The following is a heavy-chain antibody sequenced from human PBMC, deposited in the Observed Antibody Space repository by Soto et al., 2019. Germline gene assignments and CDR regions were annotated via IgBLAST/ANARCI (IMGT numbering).Heavy chain of an antibody. CDR2: IYPGDSDT. CDR1: GYSFTNYW. J-gene: IGHJ6*02. CDR3: ARRCISTICYPLSGYYGIDV. Sequence: GESLKISCKGSGYSFTNYWIAWVRQMPGKGLEWMGIIYPGDSDTRYSPSFQGQVTISADKSISTAYLQWSSLKASDTAMYYCARRCISTICYPLSGYYGIDVCGQGTTVTVSS. V-gene: IGHV5-51*01. D-gene: IGHD2-2*01.